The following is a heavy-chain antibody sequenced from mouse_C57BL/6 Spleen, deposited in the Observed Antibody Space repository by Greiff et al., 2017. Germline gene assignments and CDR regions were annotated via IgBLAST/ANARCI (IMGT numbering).Heavy chain of an antibody. J-gene: IGHJ1*03. Sequence: EVKLVESGGGLVKPGGSLKLSCAASGFTFSSYAMSWVRQTPEKRLEWVATISDGGSYTYYPDNVKGRFTISRDNAKNNLYLQMSHLKSEDTAMYYCASSPYFDVWGTGTTVTVSS. V-gene: IGHV5-4*03. CDR3: ASSPYFDV. CDR1: GFTFSSYA. CDR2: ISDGGSYT.